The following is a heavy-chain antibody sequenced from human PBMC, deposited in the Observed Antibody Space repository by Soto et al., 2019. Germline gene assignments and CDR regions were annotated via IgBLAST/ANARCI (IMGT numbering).Heavy chain of an antibody. CDR1: GYTFTSYG. Sequence: ASVKVSCKASGYTFTSYGINWVRQATGQGLEWMGWMNPNSGNTGYAQKFQGRVTMTRNTSISTAYMELSSLRSEDTAVYYCARGDTVTTLMRYYYYGMDVWGQGTTVTVSS. CDR3: ARGDTVTTLMRYYYYGMDV. J-gene: IGHJ6*02. D-gene: IGHD4-4*01. V-gene: IGHV1-8*01. CDR2: MNPNSGNT.